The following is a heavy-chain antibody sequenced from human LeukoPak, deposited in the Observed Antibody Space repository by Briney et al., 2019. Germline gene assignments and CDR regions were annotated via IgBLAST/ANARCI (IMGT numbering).Heavy chain of an antibody. CDR2: ISGSGGST. Sequence: PGGSLRLSCAASGFTFSSYGMSWVRQAPGKGLEWVSAISGSGGSTYYADSVKGRFTISRDNSKNTLYLQMNSLRAEDTAVYYCAKRGLGLRYFDPSITYYYYYYMDVWGKGTTVTISS. CDR3: AKRGLGLRYFDPSITYYYYYYMDV. D-gene: IGHD3-9*01. V-gene: IGHV3-23*01. CDR1: GFTFSSYG. J-gene: IGHJ6*03.